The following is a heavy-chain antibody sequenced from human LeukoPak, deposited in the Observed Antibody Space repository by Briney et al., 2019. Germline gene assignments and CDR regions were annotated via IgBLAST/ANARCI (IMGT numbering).Heavy chain of an antibody. V-gene: IGHV3-11*04. Sequence: GGSLRLSCAASGFTFSDYYMSWIRQAPGKGLEWVLYISSSGSTIYYADSVKGRFTISRDNAKNSLYLQMNSLRAEDTAVYYFAGDCCGGNCYPDYWGQGTLVTVSS. J-gene: IGHJ4*02. D-gene: IGHD2-15*01. CDR1: GFTFSDYY. CDR3: AGDCCGGNCYPDY. CDR2: ISSSGSTI.